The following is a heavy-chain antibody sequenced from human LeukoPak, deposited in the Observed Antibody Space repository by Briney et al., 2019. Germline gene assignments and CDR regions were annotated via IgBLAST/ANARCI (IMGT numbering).Heavy chain of an antibody. CDR2: IYYSGST. J-gene: IGHJ6*03. CDR3: ASRRITIFSYYYYMDV. Sequence: SSETLSLTCTVSGGSISSSSYYWGWIRQPPGKGLEWIGSIYYSGSTYYNPSLKSRVTISVDTSKNQFSLKLSSVTAADTAVYYCASRRITIFSYYYYMDVWGKGTTVTVSS. CDR1: GGSISSSSYY. D-gene: IGHD3-9*01. V-gene: IGHV4-39*01.